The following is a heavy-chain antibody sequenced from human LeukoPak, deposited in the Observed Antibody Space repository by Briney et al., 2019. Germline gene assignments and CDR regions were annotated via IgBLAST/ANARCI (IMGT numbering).Heavy chain of an antibody. CDR3: ARRAAGGTYYFDY. D-gene: IGHD6-25*01. Sequence: GESLKISCKGSGYSFTSYSIAWVRQKPGKGLERMGIIYYGDSDARYSPSFQGQVTISADKSISTAYLQWSSLEASDTAIYYCARRAAGGTYYFDYWGPGTLVIVSS. J-gene: IGHJ4*02. V-gene: IGHV5-51*01. CDR1: GYSFTSYS. CDR2: IYYGDSDA.